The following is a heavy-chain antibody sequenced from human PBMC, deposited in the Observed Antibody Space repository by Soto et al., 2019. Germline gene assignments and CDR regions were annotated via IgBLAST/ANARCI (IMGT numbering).Heavy chain of an antibody. V-gene: IGHV1-3*01. CDR1: GYTFMTYA. CDR2: INPGNGNT. J-gene: IGHJ4*02. CDR3: ARVRMLWYGESSH. D-gene: IGHD3-10*01. Sequence: QVQLVQSGAEVKKPGASVKISCKTSGYTFMTYALHWVRQAPGQRPEWMGWINPGNGNTEYSQKLQGRVTINRDTSARTVFMEVAHMTSKDTAVYYCARVRMLWYGESSHWGQGTQVIVSA.